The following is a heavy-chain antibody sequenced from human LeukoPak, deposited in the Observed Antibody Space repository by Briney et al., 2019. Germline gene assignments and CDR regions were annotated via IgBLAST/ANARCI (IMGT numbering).Heavy chain of an antibody. CDR2: IKQDGSEK. V-gene: IGHV3-7*01. J-gene: IGHJ4*02. CDR1: GFTFSSYW. CDR3: ARDAFSSGPDIDY. Sequence: GGSLRLSXAVSGFTFSSYWMSWVRQAPGKGLEWVANIKQDGSEKYYADSVKGRFTISRDNAKSSLYLQMNSLRAEDTAVYYCARDAFSSGPDIDYWGQGTLVTVSS. D-gene: IGHD6-19*01.